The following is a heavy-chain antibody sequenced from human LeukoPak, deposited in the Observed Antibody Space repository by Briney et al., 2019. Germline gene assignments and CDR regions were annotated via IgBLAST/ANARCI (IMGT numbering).Heavy chain of an antibody. V-gene: IGHV4-34*01. D-gene: IGHD3-10*01. J-gene: IGHJ4*02. CDR3: ARGFLDRARDYYGSGRKPYYFDY. CDR2: INHSGST. CDR1: GGSFSGYY. Sequence: SETLSLTCAIYGGSFSGYYWSWIRQPPGKGLEWIGEINHSGSTNYNPSLKSRVTISVDTSKNQFSLKLSSVTAADTAVYYCARGFLDRARDYYGSGRKPYYFDYWGQGTLVTVSS.